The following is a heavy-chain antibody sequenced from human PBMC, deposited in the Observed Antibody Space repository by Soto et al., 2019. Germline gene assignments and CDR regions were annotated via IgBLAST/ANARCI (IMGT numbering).Heavy chain of an antibody. CDR2: IYYSGST. V-gene: IGHV4-39*01. CDR3: ARRAPSGLYVPGAFDI. Sequence: SETLSLTCTVSGGSISSSSYYWGWIHQPPGKGLEWIGSIYYSGSTYYNPSLKSRVTISVDTSKNQFSLKLSSVTAADTAVYYCARRAPSGLYVPGAFDIWGQGTMVTVSS. CDR1: GGSISSSSYY. J-gene: IGHJ3*02. D-gene: IGHD6-19*01.